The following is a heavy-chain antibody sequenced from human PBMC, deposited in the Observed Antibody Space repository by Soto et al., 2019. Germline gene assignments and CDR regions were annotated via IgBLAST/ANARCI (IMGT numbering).Heavy chain of an antibody. CDR3: ARSYWTSFDY. V-gene: IGHV3-74*01. D-gene: IGHD3-10*01. Sequence: PGGSLRLSCAASGFTFSNYYMRWVRQAPGKGPVWVSRTNSDGSTASYADSVQGRFTISRDNAKNTLYLQMNSLRGEDTAVYYCARSYWTSFDYWGLGTLVTVSS. CDR1: GFTFSNYY. J-gene: IGHJ4*02. CDR2: TNSDGSTA.